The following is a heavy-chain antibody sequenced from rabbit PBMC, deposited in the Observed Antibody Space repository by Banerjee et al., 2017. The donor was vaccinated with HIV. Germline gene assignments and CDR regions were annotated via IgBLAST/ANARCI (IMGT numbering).Heavy chain of an antibody. Sequence: QVQLEESGVDLVMPEGSLLLTCTASRFSFSNKSVICLLRQAPGKGLEWIACINTSSGNTVYASWEKGRFTISKTSSTTVTLQMTSLTAADTATYFCARDGAGYAGYGYDRLWGPGTLVTVS. CDR1: RFSFSNKSV. CDR2: INTSSGNT. CDR3: ARDGAGYAGYGYDRL. J-gene: IGHJ4*01. V-gene: IGHV1S45*01. D-gene: IGHD6-1*01.